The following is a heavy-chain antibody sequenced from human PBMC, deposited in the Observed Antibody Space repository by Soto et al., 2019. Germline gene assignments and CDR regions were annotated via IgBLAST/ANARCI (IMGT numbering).Heavy chain of an antibody. CDR1: GFTFSSYA. CDR3: ARDLRIAALDYYYGMDV. Sequence: LRLSCAASGFTFSSYAMHWVRQAPGKGLEWVAVISYDGSNKYYADSVKGRFTISRDNSKNTLYLQMNSLRAEDTAVYYCARDLRIAALDYYYGMDVWGQGTTVTVSS. D-gene: IGHD6-6*01. V-gene: IGHV3-30-3*01. J-gene: IGHJ6*02. CDR2: ISYDGSNK.